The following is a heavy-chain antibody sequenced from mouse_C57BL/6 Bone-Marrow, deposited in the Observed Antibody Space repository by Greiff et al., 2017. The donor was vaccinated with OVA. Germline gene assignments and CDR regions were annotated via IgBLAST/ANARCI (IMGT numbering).Heavy chain of an antibody. CDR2: ISNLAYSI. J-gene: IGHJ4*01. V-gene: IGHV5-15*04. Sequence: EVKLEESGGGLVQPGGSLKLSCAASGFTFSDYGMAWVRQAPRKGPEWVAFISNLAYSIYYADTVTGRFTISSENAKNTLYLEMSSLRSEDTAMYYCARSYAMDYWGQGTSVTVSS. CDR3: ARSYAMDY. CDR1: GFTFSDYG.